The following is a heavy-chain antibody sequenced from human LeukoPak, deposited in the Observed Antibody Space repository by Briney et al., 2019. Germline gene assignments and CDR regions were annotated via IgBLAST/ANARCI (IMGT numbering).Heavy chain of an antibody. CDR1: GGSFSGYY. V-gene: IGHV4-34*01. CDR3: ARGGAYCSSTSCYRAGGRQQLRYFDY. CDR2: INHSGST. Sequence: SETLSLTCAVCGGSFSGYYWSWIRQPPGKGLEWIGEINHSGSTNYNPSLKSRVTISVDTSKNQFSLKLSSVTAAGTAVYYCARGGAYCSSTSCYRAGGRQQLRYFDYWGQGTLVTVSS. D-gene: IGHD2-2*01. J-gene: IGHJ4*02.